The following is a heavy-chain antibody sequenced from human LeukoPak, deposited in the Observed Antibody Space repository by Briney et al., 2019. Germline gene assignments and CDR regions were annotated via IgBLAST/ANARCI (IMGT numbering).Heavy chain of an antibody. J-gene: IGHJ4*02. Sequence: ASVKVSCKASGYTFTSYAMHWVRQAPGQSREWMGWIKAGNGNTKYSQKFQGRVTITSDTSASTAYMELSSLRSEDTAVYYCARALYSSSWDFDYWGQGTLVTVSS. CDR1: GYTFTSYA. D-gene: IGHD6-13*01. V-gene: IGHV1-3*01. CDR2: IKAGNGNT. CDR3: ARALYSSSWDFDY.